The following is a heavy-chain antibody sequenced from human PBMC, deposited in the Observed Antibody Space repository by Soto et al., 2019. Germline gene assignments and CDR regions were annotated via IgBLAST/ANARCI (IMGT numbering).Heavy chain of an antibody. CDR2: IYSGGST. V-gene: IGHV3-66*01. J-gene: IGHJ4*02. D-gene: IGHD3-16*01. Sequence: EVQLVESGGGLVQPGGSLRLSRAASGFTVSTKYMSWVRQAPGKGLEWVSFIYSGGSTFYADSVRGRFTISRDNSKNTVNLQMNSLRAEDTAVYYCARDPWAADYWGQGTLVTVSS. CDR3: ARDPWAADY. CDR1: GFTVSTKY.